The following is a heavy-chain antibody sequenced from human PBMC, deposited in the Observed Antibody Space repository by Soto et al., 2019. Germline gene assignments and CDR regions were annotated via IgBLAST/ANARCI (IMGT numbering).Heavy chain of an antibody. CDR3: VRPIAGYCSGSDCHSGGHHFDS. J-gene: IGHJ4*02. Sequence: QVQLQESGPGLVKPLQTLSLSCNVSGISLSTRDFFWNWGRQSPGKGLEWIGFSDHSGRTVSNPPRRSRLSIVLATPKNQFSLMLTSVTAADTAVYSCVRPIAGYCSGSDCHSGGHHFDSWGPVTVVTVSS. D-gene: IGHD2-15*01. V-gene: IGHV4-30-4*01. CDR1: GISLSTRDFF. CDR2: SDHSGRT.